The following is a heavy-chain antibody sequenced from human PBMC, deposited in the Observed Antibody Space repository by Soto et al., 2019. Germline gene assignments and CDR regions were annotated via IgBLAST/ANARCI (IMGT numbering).Heavy chain of an antibody. J-gene: IGHJ4*02. CDR1: GFTFSTYA. CDR3: AKVYYNFWSGSDY. CDR2: ISGSGGST. Sequence: EVQLLESGGGLVQPGGSLRLSCAASGFTFSTYAMSWVRQAPGKGLEWVSAISGSGGSTYYADSVKGRFTISRDNSKNTLYLQVNSLRAEDRGVYYCAKVYYNFWSGSDYWGQGALVTVSP. D-gene: IGHD3-3*01. V-gene: IGHV3-23*01.